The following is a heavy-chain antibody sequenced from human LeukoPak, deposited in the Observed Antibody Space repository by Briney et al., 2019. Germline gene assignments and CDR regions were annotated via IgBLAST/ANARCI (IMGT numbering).Heavy chain of an antibody. D-gene: IGHD3-3*01. CDR2: MNPNSGNT. CDR3: ARLGGRITIFSVVTYDAFDI. CDR1: GYTFTSYD. V-gene: IGHV1-8*01. J-gene: IGHJ3*02. Sequence: ASVKVSCKASGYTFTSYDINWVRQATGQGLEWMGWMNPNSGNTGYAQKFQGRVTMTRNTSISTAYMELSSLRSEDTAVYYCARLGGRITIFSVVTYDAFDIWGQGTMVTVSS.